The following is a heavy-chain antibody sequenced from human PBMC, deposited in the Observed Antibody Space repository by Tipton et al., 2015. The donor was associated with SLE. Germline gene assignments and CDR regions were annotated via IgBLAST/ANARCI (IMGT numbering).Heavy chain of an antibody. CDR2: VYYSGIT. Sequence: TLSLTCTVSGGSISSSSFQWGWIRQSPGKGLEWIGSVYYSGITYYSASLRSRLTISVDTSKNQFSLRLSSVTAADTAAYYCARDRRVQLWPSYYYYVDVWGKGTTVTVSS. V-gene: IGHV4-39*07. J-gene: IGHJ6*03. CDR1: GGSISSSSFQ. CDR3: ARDRRVQLWPSYYYYVDV. D-gene: IGHD6-19*01.